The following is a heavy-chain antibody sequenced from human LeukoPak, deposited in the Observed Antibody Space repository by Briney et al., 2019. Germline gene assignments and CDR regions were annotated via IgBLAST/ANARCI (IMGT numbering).Heavy chain of an antibody. Sequence: GGSLRLSCAASGFTFSSYGMHWVRQAPGKGLEWVAVIWYDGSNKYYADSVKGRFTISRDNSKNTLYLQMNSLKTEDTAVYYCTTDSYDYVWGSYRPPSSWGQGTLVTVSS. V-gene: IGHV3-33*01. CDR1: GFTFSSYG. J-gene: IGHJ4*02. CDR3: TTDSYDYVWGSYRPPSS. D-gene: IGHD3-16*02. CDR2: IWYDGSNK.